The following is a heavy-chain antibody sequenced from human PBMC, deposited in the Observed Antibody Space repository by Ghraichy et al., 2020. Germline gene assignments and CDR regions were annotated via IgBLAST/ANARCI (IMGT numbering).Heavy chain of an antibody. J-gene: IGHJ4*02. CDR2: IYTSGST. V-gene: IGHV4-4*09. CDR1: GGSITSYY. CDR3: ARHGYDSSAYYPYYFDY. Sequence: SETLSLTCTVSGGSITSYYWSWIRQPPGKGPEWIGYIYTSGSTYYNPSLKSRVTISADTSKNQFSLKLSSVTAADTAVYYCARHGYDSSAYYPYYFDYWGQGTLVTVSS. D-gene: IGHD3-22*01.